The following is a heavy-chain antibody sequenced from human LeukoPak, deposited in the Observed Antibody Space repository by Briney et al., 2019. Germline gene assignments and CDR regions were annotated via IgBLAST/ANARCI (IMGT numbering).Heavy chain of an antibody. V-gene: IGHV4-39*01. CDR1: GGSISSCTYY. J-gene: IGHJ4*02. D-gene: IGHD6-6*01. CDR2: IYYSGST. CDR3: ARQEYSSSRDY. Sequence: PSETLSLTCTVFGGSISSCTYYWGWIRQPPGKGLEWIGSIYYSGSTYNNPSLKSRVTISVDTSKNQFSLKLSSVTAADTAVYYCARQEYSSSRDYWGQGTLVTVSS.